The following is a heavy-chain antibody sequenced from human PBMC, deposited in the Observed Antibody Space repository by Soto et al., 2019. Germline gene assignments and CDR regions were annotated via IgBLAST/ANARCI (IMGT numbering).Heavy chain of an antibody. Sequence: RASVKVSCKASGYTFTRYTMNWVRQAPGQRLEWMGWINPDNGNTKSSQKFQGRVTITADESTSTAYMELSSLRSEDTAVYYCARDLGGYSGYDWGYYFDYWGQGTLVTVSS. CDR2: INPDNGNT. J-gene: IGHJ4*02. CDR3: ARDLGGYSGYDWGYYFDY. V-gene: IGHV1-3*01. CDR1: GYTFTRYT. D-gene: IGHD5-12*01.